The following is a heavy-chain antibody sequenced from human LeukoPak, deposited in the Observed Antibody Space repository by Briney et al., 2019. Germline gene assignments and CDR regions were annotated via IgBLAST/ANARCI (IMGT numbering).Heavy chain of an antibody. CDR2: TNANGGVT. D-gene: IGHD6-19*01. J-gene: IGHJ4*02. CDR3: AKGRSAVPDF. Sequence: RASVNVSCKASGYTFIDQYVHWVRQAPGQGLEWMGWTNANGGVTKYAQRFKDRVTLTRATSISTAYMELRSLTVNDTAIYYCAKGRSAVPDFWGQGTLVTVSS. V-gene: IGHV1-2*02. CDR1: GYTFIDQY.